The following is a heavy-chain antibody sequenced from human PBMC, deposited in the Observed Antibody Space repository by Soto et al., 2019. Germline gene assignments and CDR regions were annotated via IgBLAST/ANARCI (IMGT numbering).Heavy chain of an antibody. J-gene: IGHJ2*01. CDR1: GGSISSYY. V-gene: IGHV4-59*01. Sequence: SETLSLTCTVSGGSISSYYWSWIRQPPGKGLEWIGYIYYSGSTNYNPSLKSRVTISVDTSKNQFSLKLSSVTAADTAVYYCARVGYYDSSGYYSLPDWYFDLWGRGTLVT. CDR2: IYYSGST. CDR3: ARVGYYDSSGYYSLPDWYFDL. D-gene: IGHD3-22*01.